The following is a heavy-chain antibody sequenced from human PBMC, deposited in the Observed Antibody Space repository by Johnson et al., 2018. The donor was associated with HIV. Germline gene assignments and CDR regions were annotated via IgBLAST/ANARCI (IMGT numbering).Heavy chain of an antibody. Sequence: VQLVESGGGVVRPGGSLRLSCADSGFTFDDYAMPWVRQAPGKGLECVLGITWTSGNIGYADAVMGRFTISRDNAKNSLYLQMNSMRAEDTALYYCAKEFSVGVSMTFDIWGQGTMVTVSS. CDR1: GFTFDDYA. CDR2: ITWTSGNI. J-gene: IGHJ3*02. D-gene: IGHD3-10*01. CDR3: AKEFSVGVSMTFDI. V-gene: IGHV3-9*01.